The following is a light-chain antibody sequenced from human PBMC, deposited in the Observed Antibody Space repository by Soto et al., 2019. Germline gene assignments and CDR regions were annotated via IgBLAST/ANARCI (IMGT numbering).Light chain of an antibody. J-gene: IGKJ2*01. V-gene: IGKV3-20*01. Sequence: EIVLTQSPGTLSLSPGERATLSCRASQSVSSGYLTWYQQKPGQAPRLLIYGASRRATGIPDRFSGSGSGTDFTRTISRLEPEDFAVYYCQQYGSSLYTFGQGTKLEIK. CDR1: QSVSSGY. CDR2: GAS. CDR3: QQYGSSLYT.